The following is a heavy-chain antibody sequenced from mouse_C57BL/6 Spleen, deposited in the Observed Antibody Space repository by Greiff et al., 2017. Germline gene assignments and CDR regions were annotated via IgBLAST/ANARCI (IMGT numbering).Heavy chain of an antibody. D-gene: IGHD2-3*01. Sequence: QVQLQQPGAELVMPGASVKLSCKASGYTFTSYWMHWVKQRPGQGLEWIGEIDPSDSYTNYNQKFKGKSTLTVDKSSSTAYMQLSSLTSEDSAVYYCARGSMMVTTPFYYAMDYWGQGTSVTVSS. J-gene: IGHJ4*01. V-gene: IGHV1-69*01. CDR1: GYTFTSYW. CDR2: IDPSDSYT. CDR3: ARGSMMVTTPFYYAMDY.